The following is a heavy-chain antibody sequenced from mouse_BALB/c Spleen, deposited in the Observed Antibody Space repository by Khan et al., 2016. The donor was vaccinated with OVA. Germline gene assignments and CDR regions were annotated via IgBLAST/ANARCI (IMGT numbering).Heavy chain of an antibody. Sequence: EVQLQESGGGLVKPGGSRKVPCAASGFTFSNYAMSWVRQTPEKRLECVASNSTGDTTYYTDSVKGRFTISRDNARNILYMQMSSLRSGDTAMYYCARDYWFVYWGQGTLVTVSA. J-gene: IGHJ3*01. CDR2: NSTGDTT. CDR3: ARDYWFVY. CDR1: GFTFSNYA. V-gene: IGHV5-6-5*01.